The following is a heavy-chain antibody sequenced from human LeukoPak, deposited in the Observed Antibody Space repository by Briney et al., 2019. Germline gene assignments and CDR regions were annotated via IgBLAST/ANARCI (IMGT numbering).Heavy chain of an antibody. CDR1: GGSISSGGYY. CDR3: ARGAGGYFDY. D-gene: IGHD1-26*01. Sequence: PSETLSLTCTVSGGSISSGGYYWSWIRQPPGKGLEWIGYIYHSGSTYYNPSLKSRVTISVDTSKNQFSLKLSSVTAADTAVYYCARGAGGYFDYWGQGTLVTVSS. J-gene: IGHJ4*02. V-gene: IGHV4-30-2*02. CDR2: IYHSGST.